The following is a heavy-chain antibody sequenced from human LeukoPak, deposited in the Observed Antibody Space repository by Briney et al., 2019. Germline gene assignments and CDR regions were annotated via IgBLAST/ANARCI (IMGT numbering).Heavy chain of an antibody. D-gene: IGHD6-13*01. J-gene: IGHJ4*02. CDR2: IYYSGST. CDR1: GGSFSRYS. Sequence: PSETLSLTCTVYGGSFSRYSWDWIRQPPGKGLEWIGSIYYSGSTYYNPSLKSRVTISVDTSKNQFSLKLSSVTAADTAVYYCARVGIAAADYWGQGTLVTVSS. V-gene: IGHV4-39*07. CDR3: ARVGIAAADY.